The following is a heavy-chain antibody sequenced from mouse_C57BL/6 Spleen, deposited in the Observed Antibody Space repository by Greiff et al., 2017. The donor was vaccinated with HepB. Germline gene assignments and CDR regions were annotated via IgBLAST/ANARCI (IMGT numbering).Heavy chain of an antibody. CDR1: GYTFTSYW. V-gene: IGHV1-69*01. J-gene: IGHJ2*01. Sequence: QVQLQQPGAELVMPGASVKLSCKASGYTFTSYWMHWVKQRPGQGLEWIGEIDPSDSYTNYNQKFKGKSTLTVDKSSSTAYMQLSSLTSEDSAVYYCVRRELGQYYFDYWGQGTTLTVSS. D-gene: IGHD4-1*01. CDR2: IDPSDSYT. CDR3: VRRELGQYYFDY.